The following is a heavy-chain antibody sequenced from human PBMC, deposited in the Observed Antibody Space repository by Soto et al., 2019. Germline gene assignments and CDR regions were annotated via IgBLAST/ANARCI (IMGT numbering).Heavy chain of an antibody. CDR3: AKDLFVWACSSTVFYGGLKGGFDY. CDR2: ISWNRGSI. D-gene: IGHD2-2*01. J-gene: IGHJ4*02. CDR1: GFTFDDYA. V-gene: IGHV3-9*01. Sequence: EVQLVESGGGLVQPGRSLRLSCAASGFTFDDYAMHWVRQAPGKGLEWVSGISWNRGSIGYADSVKGRFTISRDNANNSRELQMHRLRAEDTALYYCAKDLFVWACSSTVFYGGLKGGFDYWGQGTLVTVSS.